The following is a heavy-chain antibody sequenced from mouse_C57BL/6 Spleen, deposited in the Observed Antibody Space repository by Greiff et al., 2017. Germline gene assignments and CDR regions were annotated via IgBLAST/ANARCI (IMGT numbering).Heavy chain of an antibody. CDR2: IDPSDSET. V-gene: IGHV1-52*01. Sequence: QVQLQQPGAELVRPGSSVKLSCKASGYTFTSYWMHWVKQRPIQGLEWIGNIDPSDSETHYNQKFKDKATLTVDNSSSTAYMQLSSLTSEDSAVYYCARGSIHYYGSSYVYAMDYWGQGTSVTVSS. CDR3: ARGSIHYYGSSYVYAMDY. CDR1: GYTFTSYW. D-gene: IGHD1-1*01. J-gene: IGHJ4*01.